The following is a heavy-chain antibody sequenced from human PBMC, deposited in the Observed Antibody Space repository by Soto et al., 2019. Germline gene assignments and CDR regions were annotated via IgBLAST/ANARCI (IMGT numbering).Heavy chain of an antibody. Sequence: QVQLVQSGTGVKKPGASVKVSCRASGYTFTSYGVTWVRQAPGQGLEWMGWISPFNGNTNYAQKFQGRVTMTKDTSTSTAYMELSGLRSDDTAVYYCARGSLKSFDYWGQGALVTVTS. D-gene: IGHD6-19*01. V-gene: IGHV1-18*01. J-gene: IGHJ4*02. CDR1: GYTFTSYG. CDR2: ISPFNGNT. CDR3: ARGSLKSFDY.